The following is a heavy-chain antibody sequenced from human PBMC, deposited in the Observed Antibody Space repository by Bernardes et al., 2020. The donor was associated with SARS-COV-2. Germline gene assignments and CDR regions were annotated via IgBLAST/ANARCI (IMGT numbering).Heavy chain of an antibody. Sequence: GGSLRLSCATSGIAFTSTDMAWVRQAPGRGLEWVSTISAIRNTHYRDSVEGRFVISRDDVKKAVYLEMNNLRVEDTATYYCATELQYDNIYWGQGVLVPVSS. V-gene: IGHV3-23*01. CDR1: GIAFTSTD. CDR2: ISAIRNT. J-gene: IGHJ4*02. CDR3: ATELQYDNIY. D-gene: IGHD3-22*01.